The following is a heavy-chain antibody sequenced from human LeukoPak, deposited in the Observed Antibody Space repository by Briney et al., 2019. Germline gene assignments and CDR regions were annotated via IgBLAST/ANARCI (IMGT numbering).Heavy chain of an antibody. CDR2: IKQDGSEK. CDR1: GFTFSSYW. D-gene: IGHD4-23*01. V-gene: IGHV3-7*01. J-gene: IGHJ6*02. CDR3: ARDGGVVTPEYYYYGMDV. Sequence: PGGSLRLSCAASGFTFSSYWMSWVRQAPGKGLEWVANIKQDGSEKYYVDSVKGRFTISRDNAKNSLYLQMNSLRAEDTAVYYCARDGGVVTPEYYYYGMDVWGQGTTVTVSS.